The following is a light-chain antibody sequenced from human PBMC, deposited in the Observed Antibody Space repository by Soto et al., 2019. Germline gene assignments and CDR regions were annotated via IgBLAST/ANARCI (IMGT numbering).Light chain of an antibody. CDR1: HDIKKY. V-gene: IGKV1-33*01. CDR3: QQFDDLPLT. J-gene: IGKJ4*01. Sequence: DIQMTQSPSSLSASVGDRVTITCQASHDIKKYLNWYQQKAHKVPKLLIHDASTLASGVPSRFTGGGSGTDFTLTINNLQPEDDATYYCQQFDDLPLTFGGGTKVDI. CDR2: DAS.